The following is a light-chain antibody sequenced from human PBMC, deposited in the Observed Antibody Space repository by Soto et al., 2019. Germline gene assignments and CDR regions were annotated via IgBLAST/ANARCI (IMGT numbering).Light chain of an antibody. J-gene: IGLJ3*02. Sequence: QSALTQPRSVSGSPGQSVTISCTGTSSDVGGYNYVSWYQQHPGKAPKLMIYDVSKQPSRVPDRFSGSKTGNKASLTISGLQAEDEADYYCCAYAGTYAVVMFGGGTKLTVL. V-gene: IGLV2-11*01. CDR2: DVS. CDR3: CAYAGTYAVVM. CDR1: SSDVGGYNY.